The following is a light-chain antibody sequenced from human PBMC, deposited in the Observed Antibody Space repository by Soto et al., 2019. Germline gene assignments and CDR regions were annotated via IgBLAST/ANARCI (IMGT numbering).Light chain of an antibody. CDR1: LSVGSF. CDR3: QHSNDRPPIT. Sequence: ERVMTQSPATLSASPGERVTLSCRASLSVGSFVAWYPQRPGQAPRLLIYGASTRATGIPARFSGSGSGTEFTLTISSLQSEDFAVYYCQHSNDRPPITFGQGTRLEIK. CDR2: GAS. V-gene: IGKV3-15*01. J-gene: IGKJ5*01.